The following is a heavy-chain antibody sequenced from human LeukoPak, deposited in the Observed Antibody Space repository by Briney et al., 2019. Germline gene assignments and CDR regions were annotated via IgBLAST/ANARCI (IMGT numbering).Heavy chain of an antibody. D-gene: IGHD3-22*01. CDR1: GGSISSSDYL. Sequence: SETLSLTCTVSGGSISSSDYLWAWVRQPPGKGLEWIGEINHSGSTNYNPSLKSRVTISVDTSKNQFSLKLSSVTAADTAVYYCARSIVVITTPYYFDYWGQGTLVTVSS. CDR3: ARSIVVITTPYYFDY. CDR2: INHSGST. V-gene: IGHV4-39*07. J-gene: IGHJ4*02.